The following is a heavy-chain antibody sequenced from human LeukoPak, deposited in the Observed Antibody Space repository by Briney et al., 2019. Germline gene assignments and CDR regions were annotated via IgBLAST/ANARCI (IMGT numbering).Heavy chain of an antibody. V-gene: IGHV4-59*12. D-gene: IGHD6-19*01. CDR2: IYYSGNT. CDR1: GGSISSYY. CDR3: ARELDAVAGTGYYYGMDV. Sequence: SETLSLTCTVSGGSISSYYWSWIRQPPGKGLEWIGYIYYSGNTNYNPSLKSRVTISVDTSKNQFSLKLSSVTAADTAVYYCARELDAVAGTGYYYGMDVWGQGTTVTVSS. J-gene: IGHJ6*02.